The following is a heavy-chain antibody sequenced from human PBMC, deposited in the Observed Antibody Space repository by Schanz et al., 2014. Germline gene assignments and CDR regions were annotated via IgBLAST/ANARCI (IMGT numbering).Heavy chain of an antibody. CDR2: MQPDSGKT. CDR3: ARGQRRTIGRPFGP. J-gene: IGHJ5*02. CDR1: GYTFSNDD. Sequence: QVPVVQSGAEVKKPGASVKVSCKTSGYTFSNDDINWVRQAIGQGPEWMGWMQPDSGKTHYAEKFQGRVAMTRDVSISTAYMELSSLASEDTAVYYCARGQRRTIGRPFGPWGQGTLVTVSS. V-gene: IGHV1-8*01. D-gene: IGHD6-25*01.